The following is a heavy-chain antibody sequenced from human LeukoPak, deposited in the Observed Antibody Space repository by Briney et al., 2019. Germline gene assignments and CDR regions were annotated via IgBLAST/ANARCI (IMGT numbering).Heavy chain of an antibody. CDR1: GGSISSSSYY. D-gene: IGHD1-1*01. CDR2: IYYSGST. J-gene: IGHJ4*02. Sequence: SETLSLTCTVSGGSISSSSYYWGWIRQPPGKGLEWIGSIYYSGSTYYNPSLKSRVTISVYTSQNQFSLKLSPVTAADTAVYYCARHQKAARGTLDYWGQGTLVTVSS. CDR3: ARHQKAARGTLDY. V-gene: IGHV4-39*01.